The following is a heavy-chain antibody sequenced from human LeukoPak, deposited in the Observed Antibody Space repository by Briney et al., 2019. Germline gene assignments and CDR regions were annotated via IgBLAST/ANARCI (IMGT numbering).Heavy chain of an antibody. Sequence: NPGGSLRLSCAASGFTFSSYKMNWVRQAPGKGLEWVGRIKDKGDGGTRDYAAPVTGRFTTSRDDLKNMLYLEMNSLQTEDTAVYYCSTDITGIVLPFGGVIVAPRWGQGTLVTVSS. D-gene: IGHD3-16*02. J-gene: IGHJ4*02. CDR2: IKDKGDGGTR. V-gene: IGHV3-15*01. CDR1: GFTFSSYK. CDR3: STDITGIVLPFGGVIVAPR.